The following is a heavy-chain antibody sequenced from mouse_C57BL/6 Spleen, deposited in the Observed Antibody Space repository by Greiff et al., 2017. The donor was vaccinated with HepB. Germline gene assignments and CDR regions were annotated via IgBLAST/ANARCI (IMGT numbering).Heavy chain of an antibody. CDR3: ARDTTVVATVYAMDY. J-gene: IGHJ4*01. CDR1: GYTFTSYW. Sequence: QVQLQQPGAELVKPGASVKMSCKASGYTFTSYWITWVKQRPGQGLEWIGDIYPGSGSTNYNEKFKSKATLTVDTSSSTAYMQLSSLTSEDSAVYYCARDTTVVATVYAMDYWGQGTSVTVSS. D-gene: IGHD1-1*01. V-gene: IGHV1-55*01. CDR2: IYPGSGST.